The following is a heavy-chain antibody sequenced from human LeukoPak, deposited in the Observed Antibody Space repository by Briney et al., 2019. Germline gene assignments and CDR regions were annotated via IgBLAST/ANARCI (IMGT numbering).Heavy chain of an antibody. CDR2: IYYSGST. Sequence: SETLSLTCTVSGGSISSGGYNWSWIRQHPGKGLEWIGYIYYSGSTYYNPSLKSRVAISVDTSKNQFSLKLSSVTAADTAVYYCARGIVATINEYYFDYWGQGTLVTVSS. CDR1: GGSISSGGYN. D-gene: IGHD5-12*01. V-gene: IGHV4-31*03. J-gene: IGHJ4*02. CDR3: ARGIVATINEYYFDY.